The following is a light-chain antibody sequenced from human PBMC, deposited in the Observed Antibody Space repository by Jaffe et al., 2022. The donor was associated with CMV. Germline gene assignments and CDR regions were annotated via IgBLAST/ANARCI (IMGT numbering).Light chain of an antibody. J-gene: IGLJ2*01. V-gene: IGLV1-44*01. CDR2: SNN. Sequence: QSVLTQPPSASGTPGQRVTISCSGSSSNIGSNTVNWYQQFPGTAPKLLIYSNNQRASGVPERFSGSKSGTSASLTISGLQSEDEADYHCATWDDSLSTYVVFGGGTKLTVL. CDR1: SSNIGSNT. CDR3: ATWDDSLSTYVV.